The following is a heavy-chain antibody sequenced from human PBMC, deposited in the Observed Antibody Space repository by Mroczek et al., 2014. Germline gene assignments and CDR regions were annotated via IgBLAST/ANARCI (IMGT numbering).Heavy chain of an antibody. CDR2: INPNSGGT. J-gene: IGHJ4*02. D-gene: IGHD6-13*01. V-gene: IGHV1-2*02. Sequence: SGAEVKKPGASVKVSCKASGYTFTGYYMHWVRQAPGQGLEWMGWINPNSGGTNYAQKFQGRVTMTRDTSISTAYMELSRLRSDDTAVYYCARDLGMYSSSWYSDYWGQGTPGHRLL. CDR3: ARDLGMYSSSWYSDY. CDR1: GYTFTGYY.